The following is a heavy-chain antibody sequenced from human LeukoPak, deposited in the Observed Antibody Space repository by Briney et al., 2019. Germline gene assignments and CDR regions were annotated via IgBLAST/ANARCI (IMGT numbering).Heavy chain of an antibody. CDR1: GFTFSSYA. CDR3: ARASYNWNYVDY. D-gene: IGHD1-20*01. Sequence: PGGSLRLSCAASGFTFSSYAMHWVRQAPGKGLEWVAVISYDGSNKYYADSVKGRFTISRDNPKNTLYLQMNSLRAEDTAVYYCARASYNWNYVDYWGQGTLVTVSS. V-gene: IGHV3-30-3*01. J-gene: IGHJ4*02. CDR2: ISYDGSNK.